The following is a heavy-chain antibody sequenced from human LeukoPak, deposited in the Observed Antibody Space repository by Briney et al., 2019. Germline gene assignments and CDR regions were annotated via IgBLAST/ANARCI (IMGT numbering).Heavy chain of an antibody. Sequence: PSGTLSLTCTVSGGSISSSSYYWGWIRQPPGKGLEWIGSIYYSGSTYYNPSLKSRVTISVDTSKNQFSLKLSSVTAADTAVYYCARLEASGYDYPFIDYWGQGTLVTVSS. D-gene: IGHD5-12*01. CDR2: IYYSGST. CDR3: ARLEASGYDYPFIDY. J-gene: IGHJ4*02. CDR1: GGSISSSSYY. V-gene: IGHV4-39*01.